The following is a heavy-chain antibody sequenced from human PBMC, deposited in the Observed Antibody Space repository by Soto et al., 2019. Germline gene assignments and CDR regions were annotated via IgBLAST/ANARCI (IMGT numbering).Heavy chain of an antibody. CDR3: ARVHIPYGDYELGFDY. CDR1: GFTFSSYD. CDR2: IGTAGET. D-gene: IGHD4-17*01. Sequence: HPGGSLRLSCAASGFTFSSYDMHWVRQATGKGLEWVSAIGTAGETYYPGSMKGRFTISKENAKNSLYLQMNSLRAEDTAVYYCARVHIPYGDYELGFDYWGQGT. J-gene: IGHJ4*02. V-gene: IGHV3-13*01.